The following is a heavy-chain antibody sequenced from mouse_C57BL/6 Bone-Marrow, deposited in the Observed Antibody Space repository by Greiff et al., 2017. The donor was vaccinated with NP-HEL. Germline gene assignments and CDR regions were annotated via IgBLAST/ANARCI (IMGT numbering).Heavy chain of an antibody. Sequence: VKLQESGAELVRPGASVTLSCKASGYTFTDYEMHWVKQTPVHGLEWIGAIDPETGGTAYNQKFKGKAILTADKSSSTAYMELRSLTSEDSAVYYCTRWGTGTFDYWGQGTTLTVSS. J-gene: IGHJ2*01. CDR2: IDPETGGT. D-gene: IGHD4-1*01. CDR3: TRWGTGTFDY. V-gene: IGHV1-15*01. CDR1: GYTFTDYE.